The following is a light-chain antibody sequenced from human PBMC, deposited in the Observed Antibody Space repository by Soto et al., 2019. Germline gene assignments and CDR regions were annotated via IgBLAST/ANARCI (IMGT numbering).Light chain of an antibody. V-gene: IGKV3-15*01. J-gene: IGKJ3*01. CDR2: GAS. CDR1: QSVSSN. CDR3: QHYNNWPPFT. Sequence: EIVMTQSPATLSVSPGERATLSCRASQSVSSNLAWYQQKPGQAPRLLISGASTRATGIPARFSGSGYGTEFTLTISSLQSEDFAVYYCQHYNNWPPFTFGPGTKVDIK.